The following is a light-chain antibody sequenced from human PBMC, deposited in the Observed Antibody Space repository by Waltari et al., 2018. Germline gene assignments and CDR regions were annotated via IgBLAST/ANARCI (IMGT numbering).Light chain of an antibody. CDR2: GKN. J-gene: IGLJ2*01. CDR1: SLRSYY. CDR3: NARDSSGNHLV. V-gene: IGLV3-19*01. Sequence: SSELTQDPAVSVALGQTVRITCQGDSLRSYYASWYQQKPGQAPVLVIYGKNNRPSGIPDRFSCSSSGKTASLTITGAQAEDEADYYCNARDSSGNHLVFGGGTKLTVL.